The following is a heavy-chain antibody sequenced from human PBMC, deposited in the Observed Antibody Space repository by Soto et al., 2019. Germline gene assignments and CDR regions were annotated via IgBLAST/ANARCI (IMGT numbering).Heavy chain of an antibody. CDR2: MNPDSGNT. D-gene: IGHD3-16*01. CDR1: GYTFTNYD. Sequence: QVQLVQSGAEVKKPGASVKVSCKASGYTFTNYDIHWVRQATGQGLEWMGWMNPDSGNTGQSKQFQGRVTMTRDTSISTAYMETSSVGSEGTAVYYCAGGRFRRTRFDPWGQGTLVTVSS. CDR3: AGGRFRRTRFDP. J-gene: IGHJ5*02. V-gene: IGHV1-8*01.